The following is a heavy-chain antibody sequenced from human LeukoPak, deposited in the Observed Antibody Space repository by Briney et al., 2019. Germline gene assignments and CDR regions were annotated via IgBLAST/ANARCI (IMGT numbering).Heavy chain of an antibody. CDR1: GFSRRTRGVG. J-gene: IGHJ4*02. CDR2: IYWHDDK. Sequence: SGPTLVHPTRTLTLTCIFSGFSRRTRGVGVGWIRQPPGKALEWLSLIYWHDDKRYSPSLKSRLTITKDTFKNQVVHTMTNMDPVDTATYYCAHKSPPSPGYSSSWYPGDFDYWGQGTLVTVSS. CDR3: AHKSPPSPGYSSSWYPGDFDY. V-gene: IGHV2-5*01. D-gene: IGHD6-13*01.